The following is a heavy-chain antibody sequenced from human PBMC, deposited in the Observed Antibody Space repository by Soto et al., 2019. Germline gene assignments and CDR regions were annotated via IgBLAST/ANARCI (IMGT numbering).Heavy chain of an antibody. D-gene: IGHD4-4*01. V-gene: IGHV1-3*01. J-gene: IGHJ4*02. CDR1: GYTFTRYT. CDR3: LTQSFDYSERWFDY. CDR2: INSGTGDT. Sequence: QVQLVQSGAEVKQPGASVKLSCKTSGYTFTRYTLHWVRQAPGQGLEWMGYINSGTGDTKYSQALQGRVTITSDTSATTVYMDLSGLRSGDTAIYYCLTQSFDYSERWFDYWGQGTLVTVSS.